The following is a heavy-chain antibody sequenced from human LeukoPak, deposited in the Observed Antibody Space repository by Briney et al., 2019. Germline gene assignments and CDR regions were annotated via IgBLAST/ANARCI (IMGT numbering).Heavy chain of an antibody. CDR1: GFTFSSYW. CDR3: ARDLGFGAPDDY. V-gene: IGHV3-7*01. Sequence: GGSLRLSCAASGFTFSSYWMSWVRQAPGKGLEWVANIKQDGSEKYYVDSVKGRFTLSRDNSKNTVYLQMNWLRSEDTGVYYCARDLGFGAPDDYWDQGTLVTVSS. CDR2: IKQDGSEK. D-gene: IGHD3-10*01. J-gene: IGHJ4*02.